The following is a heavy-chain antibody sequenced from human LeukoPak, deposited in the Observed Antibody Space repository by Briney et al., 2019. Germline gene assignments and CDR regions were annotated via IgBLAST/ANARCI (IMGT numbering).Heavy chain of an antibody. J-gene: IGHJ4*02. Sequence: ASVKVSCKASGYTFTGYYMHWVRQAPGQGLEWMGWINPNSGGTNYAQKFQGRVTMTTDTSTSTAYMELRSLRSDDTAVYYCARARSGYSSSWYYFDYWGQGTLVTVSS. CDR1: GYTFTGYY. CDR3: ARARSGYSSSWYYFDY. D-gene: IGHD6-13*01. V-gene: IGHV1-2*02. CDR2: INPNSGGT.